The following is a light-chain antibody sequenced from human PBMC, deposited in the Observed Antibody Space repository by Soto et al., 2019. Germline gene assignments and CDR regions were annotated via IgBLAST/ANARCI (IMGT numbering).Light chain of an antibody. CDR2: GAS. CDR3: QQYGSSIT. V-gene: IGKV3-20*01. Sequence: EIVLTQSTGTLSLSPGERATLSFRASQSVSSYLAWYQQKPGQAPRTVIYGASIRATGIPDRFSGSGSGTDFTLSISRLEPEDSAVYYCQQYGSSITFGGGTKVDIK. CDR1: QSVSSY. J-gene: IGKJ4*01.